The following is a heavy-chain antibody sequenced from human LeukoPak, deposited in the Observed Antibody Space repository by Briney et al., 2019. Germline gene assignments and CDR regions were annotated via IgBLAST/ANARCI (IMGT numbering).Heavy chain of an antibody. CDR3: ARVSRGPHPYYYDSSGYMDY. D-gene: IGHD3-22*01. V-gene: IGHV3-53*01. Sequence: GGSLRLSCAASGFTVSSNYMSWVRQAPGKGLEWVSVIYSGGSTYYADSVKGRFTISRDNSKNTLYLQMNSLRAEDTAVYYCARVSRGPHPYYYDSSGYMDYWGQGTQVTVSS. CDR2: IYSGGST. CDR1: GFTVSSNY. J-gene: IGHJ4*02.